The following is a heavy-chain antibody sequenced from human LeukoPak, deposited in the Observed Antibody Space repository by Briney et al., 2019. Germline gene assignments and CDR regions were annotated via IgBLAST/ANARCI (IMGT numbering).Heavy chain of an antibody. CDR1: GFTFSSYG. CDR3: AKDPRGYSYGPGAFAI. J-gene: IGHJ3*02. D-gene: IGHD5-18*01. V-gene: IGHV3-30*02. Sequence: GGSLRLSCAASGFTFSSYGMHWVRQAPGKGLEWVAFIRYDGSNKYYADSVKGRFTISRDNSKNTLYLQMNSLRAEDTAVYYCAKDPRGYSYGPGAFAIWGQGTMVTASS. CDR2: IRYDGSNK.